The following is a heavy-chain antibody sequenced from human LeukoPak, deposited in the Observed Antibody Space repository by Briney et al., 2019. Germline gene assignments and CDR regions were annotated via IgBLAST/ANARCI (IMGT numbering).Heavy chain of an antibody. CDR3: IRSRSGSYGYFDY. V-gene: IGHV3-74*01. Sequence: GGSLRLSCAPSGFTFSNYWMHWVRHAPGKGLVWVSRISPDGSSTSYGDSVKGRFTISRDNAKNTVYLQMNSLRAEDTAVYYCIRSRSGSYGYFDYWGQGTLVTVSS. CDR1: GFTFSNYW. J-gene: IGHJ4*02. CDR2: ISPDGSST. D-gene: IGHD3-10*01.